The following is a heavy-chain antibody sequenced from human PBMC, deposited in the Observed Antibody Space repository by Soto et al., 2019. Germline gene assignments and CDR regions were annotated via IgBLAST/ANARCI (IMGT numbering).Heavy chain of an antibody. Sequence: PSETLSLTSTGSGASITGSSYWSLIRHPAGKGLEWIGRFSLSGTTNYNPSLRGRVTMSADVSKNQFSLRLTSVTAADTALYYCARGMTPLGAPAWYYFDSWGQGTLVTVSS. D-gene: IGHD2-15*01. CDR2: FSLSGTT. CDR1: GASITGSSY. V-gene: IGHV4-4*07. CDR3: ARGMTPLGAPAWYYFDS. J-gene: IGHJ4*02.